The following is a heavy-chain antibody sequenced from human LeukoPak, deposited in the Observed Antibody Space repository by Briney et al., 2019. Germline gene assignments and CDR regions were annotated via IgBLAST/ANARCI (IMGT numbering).Heavy chain of an antibody. CDR2: INHSGST. J-gene: IGHJ5*02. CDR1: GCSFSGYY. V-gene: IGHV4-34*01. Sequence: SETLSLTCAVNGCSFSGYYWSWIRQPPGKGLESIVEINHSGSTNYNPSLKSRVTISVDTSKTQFSLKLRSVTAADTAVYYCARDGAATYYYGSGSYRNWFDPWGQGTLVTVSS. CDR3: ARDGAATYYYGSGSYRNWFDP. D-gene: IGHD3-10*01.